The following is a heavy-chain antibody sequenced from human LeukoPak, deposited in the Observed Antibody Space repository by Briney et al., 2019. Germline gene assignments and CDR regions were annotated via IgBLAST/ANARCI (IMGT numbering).Heavy chain of an antibody. CDR2: ISSSSSYI. CDR1: GFTFSSYS. J-gene: IGHJ3*02. V-gene: IGHV3-21*01. D-gene: IGHD3-3*01. Sequence: GGSLRLSRAASGFTFSSYSMNWVRQAPGKGLEWVSSISSSSSYIYYADSVKGRFTISRDNAKNSLYLQMNSLRAEDTAVYYCAIIGGRYDFWSGYYGDAFDIWGQGTMVTVSS. CDR3: AIIGGRYDFWSGYYGDAFDI.